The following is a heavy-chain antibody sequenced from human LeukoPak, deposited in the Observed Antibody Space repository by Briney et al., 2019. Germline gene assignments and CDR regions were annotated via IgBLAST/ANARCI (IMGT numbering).Heavy chain of an antibody. D-gene: IGHD3-3*01. CDR3: ARDEAMEGFFDY. Sequence: GRSLRLSCAASGFTLSSYAMHWVRQAPGKGLEWVAVISYDGSNKYYADSVKGRFTISRDNSKNTLYLQMNSLRAEDTAVYYCARDEAMEGFFDYWGQGTLVTVSS. CDR1: GFTLSSYA. CDR2: ISYDGSNK. J-gene: IGHJ4*02. V-gene: IGHV3-30*01.